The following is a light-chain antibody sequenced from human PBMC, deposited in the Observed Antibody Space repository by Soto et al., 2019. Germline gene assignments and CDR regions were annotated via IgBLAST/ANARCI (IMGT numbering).Light chain of an antibody. V-gene: IGKV3-20*01. Sequence: EIVWTQSPGTLSLSPGERATLSCRASQSVSNNYLAWYQQKTGQAPRLLIYGESNRATGIPDRFSGGGSGTDLNLTISRLEPEDFAVYYCQKFSSYPLTFGGGTKVDI. CDR1: QSVSNNY. CDR3: QKFSSYPLT. CDR2: GES. J-gene: IGKJ4*01.